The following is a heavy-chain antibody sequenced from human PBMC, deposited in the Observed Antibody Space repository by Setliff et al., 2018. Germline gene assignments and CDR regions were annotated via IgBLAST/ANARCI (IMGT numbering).Heavy chain of an antibody. D-gene: IGHD2-2*01. CDR3: VHRPGYCFTTTCWNFDY. Sequence: SGPTLVNPTQTLTLTCTFSGFSLTTSGVGVGWVRQPPGKALEWLAIIFWDDDKRYSPSLKNRLTITKDSLKRQVVLTTTNVDPVDTATYYCVHRPGYCFTTTCWNFDYWGQGALVTVSS. V-gene: IGHV2-5*02. J-gene: IGHJ4*02. CDR1: GFSLTTSGVG. CDR2: IFWDDDK.